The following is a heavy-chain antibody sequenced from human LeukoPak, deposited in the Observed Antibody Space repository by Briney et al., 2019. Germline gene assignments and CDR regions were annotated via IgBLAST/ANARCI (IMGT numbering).Heavy chain of an antibody. CDR3: AGGGSDGYSYGSFYYMDV. CDR1: GGSISSYY. J-gene: IGHJ6*03. D-gene: IGHD5-18*01. Sequence: PSETLSLTCTVSGGSISSYYWSWIRQPPGKGLEWIGYIYYSGSTNYNPSLKSRVTISVDTSKNQFSLKLSSVIAADTAVYYCAGGGSDGYSYGSFYYMDVWGKGTTVTVSS. CDR2: IYYSGST. V-gene: IGHV4-59*01.